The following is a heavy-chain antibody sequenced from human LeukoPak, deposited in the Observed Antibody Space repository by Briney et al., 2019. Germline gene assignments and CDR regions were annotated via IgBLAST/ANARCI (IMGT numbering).Heavy chain of an antibody. V-gene: IGHV3-7*04. CDR2: IKPDGSDE. J-gene: IGHJ4*02. CDR3: AREIYYRFDY. CDR1: GFTFSGHY. D-gene: IGHD1-26*01. Sequence: PGGSLRLSCSASGFTFSGHYMSWVRQAPGKGLEWVAKIKPDGSDEFYGDSVKGRFTISRDNAKNTLYLQMNSLRAEDTAVYFCAREIYYRFDYWGQGTLGTVSS.